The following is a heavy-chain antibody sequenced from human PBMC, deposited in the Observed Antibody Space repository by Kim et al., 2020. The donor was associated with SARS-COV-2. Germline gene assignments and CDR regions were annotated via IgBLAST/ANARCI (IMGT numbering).Heavy chain of an antibody. V-gene: IGHV3-30*18. CDR3: AKVCFAYDSSGYYDY. CDR2: ISYDGSNK. D-gene: IGHD3-22*01. CDR1: GFTFSSYG. J-gene: IGHJ4*01. Sequence: GGSLGLSCAASGFTFSSYGMHWVRQAPGKGLEWVAVISYDGSNKYYADSVKGRFTISRDNSKNTLYLQMNSLRAEDTAVYYCAKVCFAYDSSGYYDYWG.